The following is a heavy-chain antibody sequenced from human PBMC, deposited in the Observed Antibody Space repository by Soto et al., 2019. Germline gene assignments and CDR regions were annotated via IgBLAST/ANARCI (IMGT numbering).Heavy chain of an antibody. Sequence: QVQLVQSGAEVKKPGSSVRVSCKASGGTLRSHAINWVRQAPGQGLEWMGGIIPIFGSPKYALKFQGRVTITAAESSITAYMELSSLRSEDTAVYYCAGTVKIPYYHGMDVWGQGTTVTFSS. CDR1: GGTLRSHA. J-gene: IGHJ6*02. CDR2: IIPIFGSP. D-gene: IGHD4-4*01. CDR3: AGTVKIPYYHGMDV. V-gene: IGHV1-69*01.